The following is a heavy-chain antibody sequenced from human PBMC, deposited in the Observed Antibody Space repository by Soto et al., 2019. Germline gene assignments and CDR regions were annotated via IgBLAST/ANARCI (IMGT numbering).Heavy chain of an antibody. CDR3: VRDTMRASAAASLDY. J-gene: IGHJ4*02. Sequence: GGSLRLSXAASGFTFSTYELNWIRQAPGRGLEWISYISVSGNIIKYAESVKGRFTISRDNADNSLHLHMSNLRVDDTALYFCVRDTMRASAAASLDYWGQGTQVTVSS. CDR1: GFTFSTYE. CDR2: ISVSGNII. D-gene: IGHD2-2*01. V-gene: IGHV3-48*03.